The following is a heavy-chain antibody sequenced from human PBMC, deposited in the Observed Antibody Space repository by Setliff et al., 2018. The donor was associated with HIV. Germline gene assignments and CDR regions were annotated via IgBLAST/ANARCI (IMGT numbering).Heavy chain of an antibody. CDR2: ISSSSSTI. V-gene: IGHV3-48*01. J-gene: IGHJ4*02. CDR3: ARGSKYYFDY. CDR1: GFTFSSYS. Sequence: GGSLRLSCAASGFTFSSYSMNWVRQAPGKGLEWVSYISSSSSTIYYADSVKGRFTISRDNAKNSLYLQMNSLRAEDTAVYYCARGSKYYFDYWGQGTLVTVSS.